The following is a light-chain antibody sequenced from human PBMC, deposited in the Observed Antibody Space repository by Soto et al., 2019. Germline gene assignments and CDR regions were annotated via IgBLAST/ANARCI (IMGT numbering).Light chain of an antibody. CDR2: AVS. Sequence: QSALTQPASVSGSPGQSITISCTGTSNDIGGYSYVSWYQQQPGKAPKLIVYAVSNRPSGVSSRFSGSKSANTASLTISGHQAEDEADYYCSSYSSGSTSYVFGTGTKLTVL. CDR1: SNDIGGYSY. J-gene: IGLJ1*01. V-gene: IGLV2-14*01. CDR3: SSYSSGSTSYV.